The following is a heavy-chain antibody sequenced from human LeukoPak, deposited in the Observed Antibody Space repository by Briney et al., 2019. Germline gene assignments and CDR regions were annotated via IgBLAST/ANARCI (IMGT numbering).Heavy chain of an antibody. J-gene: IGHJ6*02. D-gene: IGHD1-14*01. CDR1: GGTFSSYA. CDR2: IIPILGIA. Sequence: SVKVSCKASGGTFSSYAISWVRQAPGQGLEWMGRIIPILGIANYAQKFQGRVTITADKSTSTAYMELSSLRSEDTAVYYCAKPPAEARYVYYYYGMDVWGQGTTVTVSS. V-gene: IGHV1-69*04. CDR3: AKPPAEARYVYYYYGMDV.